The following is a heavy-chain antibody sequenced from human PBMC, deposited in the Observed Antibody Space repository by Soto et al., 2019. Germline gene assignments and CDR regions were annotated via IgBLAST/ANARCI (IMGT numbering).Heavy chain of an antibody. J-gene: IGHJ6*02. Sequence: QVQLVESGGGVVQPRRSLRLSCAASGFTFSSYAMHWVRQAPGKGLEWVAVISYDGSNKYYADSVKGRFTISRDNSKNTLSLQMNSLRAEDTAVHYCARDYYRFNSGYGFSMDVWGQGTTVTVSS. CDR1: GFTFSSYA. CDR3: ARDYYRFNSGYGFSMDV. CDR2: ISYDGSNK. D-gene: IGHD5-12*01. V-gene: IGHV3-30-3*01.